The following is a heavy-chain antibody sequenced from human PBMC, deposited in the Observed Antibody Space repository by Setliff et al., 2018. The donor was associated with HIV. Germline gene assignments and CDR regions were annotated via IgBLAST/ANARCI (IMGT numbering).Heavy chain of an antibody. D-gene: IGHD3-3*01. Sequence: PSETLSLTCTVSGGSISSYYWSWIRQPPGKGLEWIGYIYTSGSVNYNPSLKSRVTMSVDTSKNQFSLKLSSVTAADTAVYYCARHANYDFWSGYWGYYFDYWGQGTLVTVSS. J-gene: IGHJ4*02. CDR3: ARHANYDFWSGYWGYYFDY. V-gene: IGHV4-4*09. CDR1: GGSISSYY. CDR2: IYTSGSV.